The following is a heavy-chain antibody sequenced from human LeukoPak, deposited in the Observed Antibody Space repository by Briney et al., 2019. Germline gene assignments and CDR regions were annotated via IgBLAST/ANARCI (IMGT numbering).Heavy chain of an antibody. J-gene: IGHJ5*02. CDR3: ARAAVVDLIDP. CDR2: IYYSGST. Sequence: SETLSLTCTVSGGSISSSSYYWGWIRQPPGKGLEWIGSIYYSGSTYYNPSLKSRVTISVDTSKNQFSLKLSSVTAADTAVYYCARAAVVDLIDPWGQGTLVTVSS. D-gene: IGHD2-15*01. CDR1: GGSISSSSYY. V-gene: IGHV4-39*07.